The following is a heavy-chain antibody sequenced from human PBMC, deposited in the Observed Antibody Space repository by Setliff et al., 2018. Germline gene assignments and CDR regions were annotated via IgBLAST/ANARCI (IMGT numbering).Heavy chain of an antibody. V-gene: IGHV4-34*01. J-gene: IGHJ4*02. D-gene: IGHD3-10*01. CDR1: GASFSDYY. CDR2: INHYGST. Sequence: SETLSLTCTVYGASFSDYYWGWIRQPPGKGLEWIAEINHYGSTKYKSSLKSRVTISVDTPKNQFSLKLHSVTAADTAVYYCARQSGSGSSPYFDFWGQGTLVTVSS. CDR3: ARQSGSGSSPYFDF.